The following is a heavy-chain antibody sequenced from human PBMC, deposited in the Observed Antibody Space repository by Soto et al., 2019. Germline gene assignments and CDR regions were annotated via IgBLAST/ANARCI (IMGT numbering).Heavy chain of an antibody. V-gene: IGHV4-59*01. Sequence: SETLSLSFTVSGGSISGYYWSWIRQLTGKGLEYIVYIYYSGSTNYNPSLKSRVTISVDTSKKQFSLKLSSVTAADKAVYYCASSLYSGSYPNWFDPWAQGTLVTVYS. J-gene: IGHJ5*02. CDR3: ASSLYSGSYPNWFDP. D-gene: IGHD1-26*01. CDR2: IYYSGST. CDR1: GGSISGYY.